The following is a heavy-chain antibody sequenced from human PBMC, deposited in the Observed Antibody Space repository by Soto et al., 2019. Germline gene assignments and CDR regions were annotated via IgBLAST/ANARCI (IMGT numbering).Heavy chain of an antibody. CDR3: AKVRGGATFDYFDY. Sequence: QVQLVESGGGVVQPGRSLRLSCAASGFTFSSYAIHWVRQAPGKGLEWLAVISFDGAIEYYANSVKGRFTIFRDNSKNTLSLQMSSLTAEDTAVYYCAKVRGGATFDYFDYWGQGTLVTVSS. CDR1: GFTFSSYA. CDR2: ISFDGAIE. D-gene: IGHD3-16*01. V-gene: IGHV3-30*18. J-gene: IGHJ4*02.